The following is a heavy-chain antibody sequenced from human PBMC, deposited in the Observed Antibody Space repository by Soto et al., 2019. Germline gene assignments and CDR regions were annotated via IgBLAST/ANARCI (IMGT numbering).Heavy chain of an antibody. CDR3: ARVRRDFWSGSWFDP. CDR2: IYYSGST. Sequence: SETLSLTCTVSGCSISSYYWSWIRQPPGKGLEWIGYIYYSGSTNYNPSLKSRVTISVDTSKNQFSLKLSSVTAADTAVYYCARVRRDFWSGSWFDPWGQGTLVTVSS. J-gene: IGHJ5*02. CDR1: GCSISSYY. D-gene: IGHD3-3*01. V-gene: IGHV4-59*01.